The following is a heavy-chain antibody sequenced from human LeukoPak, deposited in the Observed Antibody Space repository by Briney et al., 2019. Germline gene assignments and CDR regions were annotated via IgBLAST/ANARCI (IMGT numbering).Heavy chain of an antibody. V-gene: IGHV3-74*01. CDR3: ARGLPGYSNTWNDH. J-gene: IGHJ5*02. D-gene: IGHD6-13*01. CDR2: TNSDGSLP. Sequence: PGGSLRLSCAASGFTFSSYWMHWVRHAPGKGLVWVSRTNSDGSLPSYADSVKGRFTISRDHAKNTLYLQMNSLGVEDTAIYYCARGLPGYSNTWNDHWGQGTLVTVSS. CDR1: GFTFSSYW.